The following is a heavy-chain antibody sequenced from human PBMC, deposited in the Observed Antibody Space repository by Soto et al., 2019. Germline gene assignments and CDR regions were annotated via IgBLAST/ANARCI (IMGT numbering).Heavy chain of an antibody. J-gene: IGHJ4*02. V-gene: IGHV2-5*02. CDR2: IYWDDDK. CDR3: AHSLCGGYCSGGSCAFDY. Sequence: QITLKESGPTLVKPTQTLTLTCTFSGFSLSTSGVGVGWIRQPPGKALEWLALIYWDDDKGYSPSLKSRLTITKDTSKNQVVLTMTNMDPVDTATYYCAHSLCGGYCSGGSCAFDYWGQGTLVTVSS. CDR1: GFSLSTSGVG. D-gene: IGHD2-15*01.